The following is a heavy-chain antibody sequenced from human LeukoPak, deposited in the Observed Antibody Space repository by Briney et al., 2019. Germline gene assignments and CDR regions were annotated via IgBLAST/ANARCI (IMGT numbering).Heavy chain of an antibody. Sequence: GGSLRLSCAASGFTVSNNYMSWVRQAPGEGLEWVSIIYSGGSTYYADSVKGRFTISRDNSKNTLYLQMNSLRAEDTAVYYCARAGGFTAGMDVWGQGTTVTVSS. D-gene: IGHD3-10*01. J-gene: IGHJ6*02. CDR2: IYSGGST. CDR3: ARAGGFTAGMDV. CDR1: GFTVSNNY. V-gene: IGHV3-66*02.